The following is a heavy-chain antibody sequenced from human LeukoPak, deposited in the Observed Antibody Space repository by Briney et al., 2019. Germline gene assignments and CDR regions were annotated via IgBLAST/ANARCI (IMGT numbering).Heavy chain of an antibody. J-gene: IGHJ6*02. V-gene: IGHV1-8*02. CDR3: AIFQPYCSGGSCYSSTLYYHYYGMDV. Sequence: EASVKVSCKASGYTFTSYGINWVRQATGQGLEWMGWMNPNSGNTGYAQKFQGRVTMTRNTSISTAYMELSSLRSEDTAVYYCAIFQPYCSGGSCYSSTLYYHYYGMDVWGQGTTVTVSS. CDR1: GYTFTSYG. D-gene: IGHD2-15*01. CDR2: MNPNSGNT.